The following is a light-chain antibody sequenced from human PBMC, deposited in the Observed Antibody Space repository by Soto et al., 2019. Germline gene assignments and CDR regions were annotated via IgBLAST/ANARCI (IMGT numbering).Light chain of an antibody. Sequence: EIVLTQSPGTLSLSPGERATLSCMASQSVSSIYLAWYQHKPGQAPRLLIYGASSRATGIPDRFSGSGSGTDFTLTISRLEPEDFAVYYCQQYGSSSWTFGRGTTVEIK. CDR2: GAS. V-gene: IGKV3-20*01. CDR1: QSVSSIY. CDR3: QQYGSSSWT. J-gene: IGKJ1*01.